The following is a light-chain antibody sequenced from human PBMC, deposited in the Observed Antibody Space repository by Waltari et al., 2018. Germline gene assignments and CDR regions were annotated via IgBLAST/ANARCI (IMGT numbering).Light chain of an antibody. CDR3: QQYNSPPLT. CDR1: QSISSW. J-gene: IGKJ1*01. Sequence: DIQMTQSPTTLSASVGDRATITCRASQSISSWLAWYQQKPGKAPKLLIYKASSLESGVPSRFSGSGSGTEFTLTISSLQPDDFATYYCQQYNSPPLTFGQGTKVEIK. CDR2: KAS. V-gene: IGKV1-5*03.